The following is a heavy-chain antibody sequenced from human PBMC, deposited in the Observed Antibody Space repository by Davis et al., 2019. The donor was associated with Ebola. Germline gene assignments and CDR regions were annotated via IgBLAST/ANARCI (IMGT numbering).Heavy chain of an antibody. CDR1: GYTFTSYG. Sequence: AASVKVSCKASGYTFTSYGIGWVRQAPGQGLEWMGWISAYNGNTNYAEKLQGRVTMTTDTSTSTAYMELRSLRSDDTAVYYCARDNRQLDYYYYGMDVWGQGTTVTVSS. V-gene: IGHV1-18*01. CDR3: ARDNRQLDYYYYGMDV. J-gene: IGHJ6*02. CDR2: ISAYNGNT. D-gene: IGHD6-6*01.